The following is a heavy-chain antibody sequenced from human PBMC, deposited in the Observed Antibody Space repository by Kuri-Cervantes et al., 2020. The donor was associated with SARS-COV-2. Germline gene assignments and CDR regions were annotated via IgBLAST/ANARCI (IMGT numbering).Heavy chain of an antibody. Sequence: SETLSLTCTVSGGSTSIGHYYWSWIRQPPGKGLEWIEYIYYRGSTYHNPSLKSRVTISVDTCKNQFSLKLSSVTAAYTAVYYCARQGGANYHAFDFWGQGTMVTVSS. CDR1: GGSTSIGHYY. V-gene: IGHV4-30-4*08. J-gene: IGHJ3*01. D-gene: IGHD5-24*01. CDR3: ARQGGANYHAFDF. CDR2: IYYRGST.